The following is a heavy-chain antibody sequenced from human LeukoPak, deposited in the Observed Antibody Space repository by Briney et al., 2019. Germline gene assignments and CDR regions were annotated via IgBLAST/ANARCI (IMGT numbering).Heavy chain of an antibody. J-gene: IGHJ4*02. CDR1: GFTFSRYR. CDR3: AGDSSSSGGLEY. CDR2: INQDGSVQ. Sequence: PGGSLRLSCAASGFTFSRYRMNWVRQAPGKGLEWVANINQDGSVQHYVDSVKGRFTISRDNAMHSLYLQMNSLRDEATAVYYCAGDSSSSGGLEYWDQGTLVTVSS. D-gene: IGHD6-6*01. V-gene: IGHV3-7*04.